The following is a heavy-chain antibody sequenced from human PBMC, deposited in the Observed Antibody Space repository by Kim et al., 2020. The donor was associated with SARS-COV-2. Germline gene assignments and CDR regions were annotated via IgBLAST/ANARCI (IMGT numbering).Heavy chain of an antibody. CDR1: GGSFSGYY. CDR3: ARVLVPAAIFLGVQDYYGMDV. V-gene: IGHV4-34*01. CDR2: INHSGSP. D-gene: IGHD2-2*02. J-gene: IGHJ6*02. Sequence: SETLSLTCAVYGGSFSGYYWSWIRQPPGKGLEWIGEINHSGSPNYNPSLKSRVTISVDTSKNQFSLKLSSVTAADTAVYYCARVLVPAAIFLGVQDYYGMDVWGQGTTVTVSS.